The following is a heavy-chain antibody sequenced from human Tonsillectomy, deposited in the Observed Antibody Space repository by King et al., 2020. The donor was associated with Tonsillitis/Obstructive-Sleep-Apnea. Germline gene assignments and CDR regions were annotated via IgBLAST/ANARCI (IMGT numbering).Heavy chain of an antibody. CDR1: GFVFSSFE. CDR2: ISARGSTI. CDR3: AREMGIATTGYFDH. J-gene: IGHJ4*02. D-gene: IGHD6-13*01. Sequence: VQLVESGGGLLQPGGSLRLSCAASGFVFSSFEMNWVRQAPGKGLEWVSYISARGSTIYYADSVKGRFTISRDNAKNSLFLQMNSLRAEDTAVYYCAREMGIATTGYFDHWGQGTLVTVSS. V-gene: IGHV3-48*03.